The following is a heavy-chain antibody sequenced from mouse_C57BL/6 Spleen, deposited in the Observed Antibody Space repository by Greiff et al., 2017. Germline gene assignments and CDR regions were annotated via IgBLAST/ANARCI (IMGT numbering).Heavy chain of an antibody. V-gene: IGHV1-59*01. J-gene: IGHJ3*01. CDR3: AKPFTTFECWFAY. CDR2: IDPSDSYT. D-gene: IGHD1-1*01. Sequence: QVQLQQPGAELVRPGTSVKLSCKASGYTFTSYWMHWVKQRPGQGLEWIGVIDPSDSYTNYNQKFKGKATVTVDTSSSTAYMQLSSLTSEDSAVYYYAKPFTTFECWFAYWGQGTLVTVSA. CDR1: GYTFTSYW.